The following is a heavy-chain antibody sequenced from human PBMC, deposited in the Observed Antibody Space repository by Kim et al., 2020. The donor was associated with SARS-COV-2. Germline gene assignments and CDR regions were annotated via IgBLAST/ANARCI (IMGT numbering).Heavy chain of an antibody. CDR2: INAGNCNT. CDR3: AVPSRGVAAATYYFDY. CDR1: GYTFTSYA. J-gene: IGHJ4*02. V-gene: IGHV1-3*01. Sequence: ASVTVSCKSSGYTFTSYAMHWVRQAPGQRLEWMGWINAGNCNTKYSQKFQGRVTITSDTAASTAYMELSSLRSEDTAVYYCAVPSRGVAAATYYFDYWGQGTLVTVSS. D-gene: IGHD6-13*01.